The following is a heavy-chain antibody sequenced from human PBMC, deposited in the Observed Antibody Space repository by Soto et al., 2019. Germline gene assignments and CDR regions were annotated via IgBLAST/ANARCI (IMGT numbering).Heavy chain of an antibody. CDR3: ARWFKYQLLANWFDP. Sequence: ASMKVSCKASGGTFSSYAISWVRQAPGQGLEWMGGIIPIFGTANYAQKFQGRVTITADESTSTAYMELSSLRSEDTAVYYCARWFKYQLLANWFDPWGQGTLVTVSS. J-gene: IGHJ5*02. D-gene: IGHD2-2*01. CDR2: IIPIFGTA. CDR1: GGTFSSYA. V-gene: IGHV1-69*13.